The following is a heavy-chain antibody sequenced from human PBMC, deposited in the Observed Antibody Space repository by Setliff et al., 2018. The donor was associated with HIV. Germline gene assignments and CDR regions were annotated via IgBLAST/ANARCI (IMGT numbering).Heavy chain of an antibody. CDR3: ARDPPGSGFHLDY. J-gene: IGHJ4*02. D-gene: IGHD5-12*01. V-gene: IGHV4-34*01. Sequence: SETLSLTCAVYGGSFSGYYWSWIRQPPGKGLEWIGETNHSGSTNYNPSLKSRVTISVDTSKNTMYLQMNTLRVEDTAVYYCARDPPGSGFHLDYWGQGTLVTVSS. CDR1: GGSFSGYY. CDR2: TNHSGST.